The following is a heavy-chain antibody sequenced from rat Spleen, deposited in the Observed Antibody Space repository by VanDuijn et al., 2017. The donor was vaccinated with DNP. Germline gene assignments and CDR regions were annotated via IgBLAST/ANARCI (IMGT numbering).Heavy chain of an antibody. CDR2: ISYEGVTT. CDR1: GFTFSAFY. D-gene: IGHD5-1*01. Sequence: EVHLVESGGGLVQPGRSLKLSCAASGFTFSAFYMAWVRQSPKKGLEWVASISYEGVTTYYGDSVRGRFTISRDNTKSTLYLQMNSLRSEDTATYYGTRHDELLDYWGQGVMVTVSS. CDR3: TRHDELLDY. V-gene: IGHV5-22*01. J-gene: IGHJ2*01.